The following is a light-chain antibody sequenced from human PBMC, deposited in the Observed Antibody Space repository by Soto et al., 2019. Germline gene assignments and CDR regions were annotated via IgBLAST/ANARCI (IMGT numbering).Light chain of an antibody. CDR3: QQSSSTPRT. Sequence: DYQMTQSPSSLSASVGDRVTITCRASQGISTYLNWYQHKSGKAPKLLIYAASSLQSGVPSRFSGSGSGTDFTLTISSLQPEDFATYYSQQSSSTPRTFGQGTKLEIK. V-gene: IGKV1-39*01. J-gene: IGKJ2*01. CDR2: AAS. CDR1: QGISTY.